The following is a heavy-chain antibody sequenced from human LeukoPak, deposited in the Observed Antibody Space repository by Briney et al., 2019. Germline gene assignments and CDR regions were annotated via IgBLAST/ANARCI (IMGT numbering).Heavy chain of an antibody. CDR2: INPNSGGT. Sequence: GASVKVSCKASGGTFSSYAISWVRQAPGQGLEWMGWINPNSGGTNYAQKFQGRVTMTRDTSISTAYMELSRLRSDDTAVYYCARDREGSFDYWGQGTLVTVSS. J-gene: IGHJ4*02. V-gene: IGHV1-2*02. CDR3: ARDREGSFDY. CDR1: GGTFSSYA.